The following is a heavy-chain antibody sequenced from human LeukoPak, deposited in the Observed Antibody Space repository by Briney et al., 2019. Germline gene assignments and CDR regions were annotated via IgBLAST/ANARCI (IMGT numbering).Heavy chain of an antibody. Sequence: SETLSLTCTVSGGSISSSSYCWGWIRQPPGKGLEWIGSIYYSGSTYYNPSLKSRVTISVDTSKNQFSLKLSSVTAADTAVYYCARDARVLNAFDIWGQGTMVTVSS. J-gene: IGHJ3*02. CDR2: IYYSGST. CDR1: GGSISSSSYC. V-gene: IGHV4-39*07. D-gene: IGHD3-10*01. CDR3: ARDARVLNAFDI.